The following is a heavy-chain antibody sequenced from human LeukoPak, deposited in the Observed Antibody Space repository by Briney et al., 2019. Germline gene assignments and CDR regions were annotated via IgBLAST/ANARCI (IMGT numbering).Heavy chain of an antibody. Sequence: SQTLSLTCNVSGGSLSSGDYYWSWIRQPPGKGLEWIGYIYYSGSTYYNPSLKSRVTISVDTSKNQFSLKLSSVTAADTAVYYCARESSGEYYFDYWGQGTLVTVSS. D-gene: IGHD3-10*01. CDR1: GGSLSSGDYY. J-gene: IGHJ4*02. CDR3: ARESSGEYYFDY. CDR2: IYYSGST. V-gene: IGHV4-30-4*01.